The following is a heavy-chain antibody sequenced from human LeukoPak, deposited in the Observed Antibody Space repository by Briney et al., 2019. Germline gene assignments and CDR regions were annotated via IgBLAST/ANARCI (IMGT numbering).Heavy chain of an antibody. Sequence: GGSLRLSCTASGFTFGDYGMSWVRQAPGKGLEWVGFIGSKAYGGTTEYAASVKGRFTISRDVSKSIAYLQMNSLKTEDTAVYYCTRGDYYDTSGYYFLFDYWGQGTLVTVSS. V-gene: IGHV3-49*04. CDR1: GFTFGDYG. D-gene: IGHD3-22*01. CDR3: TRGDYYDTSGYYFLFDY. J-gene: IGHJ4*02. CDR2: IGSKAYGGTT.